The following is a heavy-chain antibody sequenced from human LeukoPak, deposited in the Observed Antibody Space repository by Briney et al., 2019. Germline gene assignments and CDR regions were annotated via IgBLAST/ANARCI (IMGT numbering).Heavy chain of an antibody. CDR1: GFTFSSYS. D-gene: IGHD3-10*01. Sequence: GGSLRLSCAASGFTFSSYSMNWVRQAQGKGLEWVSSISSSSSYIYYADSVKGRFTISRDNAKTSLYLQMNSLRAENTAVYYCASTRGMDVYYYGSGSYSTDAFDIWGQGTMVTVSS. CDR2: ISSSSSYI. V-gene: IGHV3-21*01. J-gene: IGHJ3*02. CDR3: ASTRGMDVYYYGSGSYSTDAFDI.